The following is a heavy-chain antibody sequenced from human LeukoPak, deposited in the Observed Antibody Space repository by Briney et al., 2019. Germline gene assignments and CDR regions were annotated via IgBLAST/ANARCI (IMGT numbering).Heavy chain of an antibody. CDR1: GFTLSSYA. V-gene: IGHV3-30*04. CDR2: ISYDGSNK. CDR3: ARERSLGYSYGHDAFDI. Sequence: PGGSLRLSCAASGFTLSSYAMNWVRQAQGKGLEWVAVISYDGSNKYYADSVKGRFTISRDNSKNTLYLQMNSLRAEDTAVYYCARERSLGYSYGHDAFDIWGQGTMVTVSS. J-gene: IGHJ3*02. D-gene: IGHD5-18*01.